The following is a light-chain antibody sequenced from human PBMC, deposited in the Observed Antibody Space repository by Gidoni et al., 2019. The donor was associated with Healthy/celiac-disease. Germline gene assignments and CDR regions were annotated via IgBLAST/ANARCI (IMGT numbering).Light chain of an antibody. Sequence: SYVLTQPPSVSVAPGKTARIPCGGSNIGSKSVHWNQQKPGQAPVLVVYDDSDRPSGIPERFSGSNSGNTATLTSSRVEAGDEADYYCQVWDSSSDHVVFGGGTKLTVL. CDR2: DDS. J-gene: IGLJ2*01. CDR1: NIGSKS. V-gene: IGLV3-21*03. CDR3: QVWDSSSDHVV.